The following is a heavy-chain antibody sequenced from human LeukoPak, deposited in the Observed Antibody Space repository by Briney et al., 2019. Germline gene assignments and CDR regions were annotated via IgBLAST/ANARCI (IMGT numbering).Heavy chain of an antibody. Sequence: SVKVSCKASGGTFSSYAISWVRQSPGQGLEWMGGIIPIFGTANYAQKFQGRVTITTDESTSTAYMELSSLRSEDTAVYYCARGHYGGNSPLDPWGQGTLVTASS. J-gene: IGHJ5*02. D-gene: IGHD4-23*01. CDR1: GGTFSSYA. CDR2: IIPIFGTA. V-gene: IGHV1-69*05. CDR3: ARGHYGGNSPLDP.